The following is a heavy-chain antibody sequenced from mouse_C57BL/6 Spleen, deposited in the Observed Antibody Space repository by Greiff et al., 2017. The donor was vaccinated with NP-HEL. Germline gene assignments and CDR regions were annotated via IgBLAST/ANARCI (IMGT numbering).Heavy chain of an antibody. V-gene: IGHV1-82*01. D-gene: IGHD4-1*02. CDR2: IYPGDGDT. CDR1: GYAFSSSW. Sequence: VKLMESGPELVKPGASVKISCKASGYAFSSSWMNWVKQRPGKGLEWIGRIYPGDGDTNYNGKFKGKATLTADKSSSTAYMQLSILTSEDSAVYFCARSPTGTSFDYWGQGTTLTVSS. J-gene: IGHJ2*01. CDR3: ARSPTGTSFDY.